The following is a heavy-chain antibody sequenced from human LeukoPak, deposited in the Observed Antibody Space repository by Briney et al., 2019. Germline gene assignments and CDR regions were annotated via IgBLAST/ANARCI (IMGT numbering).Heavy chain of an antibody. CDR3: ATYWSTGTSDY. J-gene: IGHJ4*02. Sequence: SETLSLTCTVSGGSISGYYWTWLRQPPGKALEWIGEITHTGRTNYNPSLKSRVTISVDTPKKQFSLNLNSVTAADTAVYYCATYWSTGTSDYWGQGTLVTVSS. D-gene: IGHD2-8*02. V-gene: IGHV4-34*01. CDR1: GGSISGYY. CDR2: ITHTGRT.